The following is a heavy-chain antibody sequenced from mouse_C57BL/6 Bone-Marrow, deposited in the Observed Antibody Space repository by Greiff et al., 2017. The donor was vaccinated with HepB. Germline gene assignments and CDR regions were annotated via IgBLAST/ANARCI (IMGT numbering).Heavy chain of an antibody. CDR1: GFSLTSYG. J-gene: IGHJ2*01. CDR3: AKRGNFGDGSRGYYFDY. CDR2: IWGDGST. Sequence: QVQLQQSGPGLVAPSQSLSITCTVSGFSLTSYGVRWVRQPPGKGLEWLGVIWGDGSTNYHSALISRLGISKDNSKSQVFLKLNSLQTDDTATYYCAKRGNFGDGSRGYYFDYWGQGTTLTVSS. V-gene: IGHV2-3*01. D-gene: IGHD1-1*01.